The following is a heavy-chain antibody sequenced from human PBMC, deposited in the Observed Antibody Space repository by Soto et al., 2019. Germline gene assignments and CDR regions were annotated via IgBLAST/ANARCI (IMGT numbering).Heavy chain of an antibody. CDR1: GYTFTSYG. Sequence: QVQLVQSGAEVKKPGASVKVSCKASGYTFTSYGISWVRKAPGQGLEWMGWISAYNGNTTYAQKLQGRVTMTTDTSTSTAYMELRSLRSDDTAVYYCARGHHYYDSSGYYARGVDYWGQGTLVTVSS. V-gene: IGHV1-18*01. J-gene: IGHJ4*02. CDR3: ARGHHYYDSSGYYARGVDY. D-gene: IGHD3-22*01. CDR2: ISAYNGNT.